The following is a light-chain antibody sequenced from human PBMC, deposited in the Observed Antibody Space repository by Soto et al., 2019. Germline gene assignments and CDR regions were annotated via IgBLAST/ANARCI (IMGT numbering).Light chain of an antibody. CDR3: QQYVSSPPSWT. Sequence: ETVLTQSPGTLSLSPGERATLSSRPSQRVSSSSLAWYQQKPAQAPRLLIYGASSRATGIPDRFSGSGSGTDFTLTISRLEPEDFAVYYCQQYVSSPPSWTFGQGTKVEI. CDR1: QRVSSSS. J-gene: IGKJ1*01. CDR2: GAS. V-gene: IGKV3-20*01.